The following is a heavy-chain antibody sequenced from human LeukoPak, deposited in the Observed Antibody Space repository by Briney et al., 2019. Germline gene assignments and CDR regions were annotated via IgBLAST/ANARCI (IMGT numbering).Heavy chain of an antibody. V-gene: IGHV1-2*02. CDR1: GYTFTGYY. J-gene: IGHJ3*02. Sequence: GASVKVSCKASGYTFTGYYIHWVRQASGQGLEWMGWINPNSGGTNYAQRFQGRVTMTRDTSISAAYMELSRLRSDDTAVYYCARSTGTDAFDIWGQGTLVTVSS. CDR3: ARSTGTDAFDI. D-gene: IGHD1-1*01. CDR2: INPNSGGT.